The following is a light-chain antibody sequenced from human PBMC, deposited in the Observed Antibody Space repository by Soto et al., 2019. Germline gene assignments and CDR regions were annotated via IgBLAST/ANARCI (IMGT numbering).Light chain of an antibody. CDR3: CSYAGSDLYD. J-gene: IGLJ1*01. CDR1: TSDVGGYNY. Sequence: QSVLTQPRSVSGSLGQSVTISCTGTTSDVGGYNYVSWYQHHPGKAPKLIIYDVNNRPSGVPDRFYGSKSGNTASLTIPGLRPEEADDYQCCSYAGSDLYDFGHGTQVTV. V-gene: IGLV2-11*01. CDR2: DVN.